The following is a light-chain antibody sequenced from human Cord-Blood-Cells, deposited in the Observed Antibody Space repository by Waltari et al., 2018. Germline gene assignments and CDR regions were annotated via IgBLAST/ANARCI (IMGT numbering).Light chain of an antibody. CDR3: QQLNSYPPLT. V-gene: IGKV1-9*01. Sequence: DIQLTQSPSFLSASGGDRITITSRASQGISSYLAWYQQKPGKAPKLLIYAASTLQSGVPSRFSGSGSETEFTLTISSLQPEDFATYYCQQLNSYPPLTFGGGTKVEIK. CDR1: QGISSY. CDR2: AAS. J-gene: IGKJ4*01.